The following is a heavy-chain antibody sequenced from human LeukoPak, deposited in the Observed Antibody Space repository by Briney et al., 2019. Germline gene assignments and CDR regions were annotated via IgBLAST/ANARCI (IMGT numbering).Heavy chain of an antibody. CDR1: GLSFNKDV. D-gene: IGHD2-2*01. CDR3: AKRIDIAVVPEAATHQAFEV. J-gene: IGHJ3*01. V-gene: IGHV3-23*01. Sequence: GGSLRLSCVVSGLSFNKDVMSWFRQAPGKGLEWVSSVSPGGVSPNHADSVKGRFTVSRDDSLNTLYLQMNSLRVDDTAVYYCAKRIDIAVVPEAATHQAFEVWGQGTIVTVSS. CDR2: VSPGGVSP.